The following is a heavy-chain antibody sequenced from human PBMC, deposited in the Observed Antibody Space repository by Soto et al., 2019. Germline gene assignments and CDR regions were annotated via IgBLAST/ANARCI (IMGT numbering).Heavy chain of an antibody. D-gene: IGHD6-6*01. Sequence: EVQLVESGGGLVQPGGSLRLSCAASGFTVSSHYMSWVRQAPGKGLEWVSVIYSGGSTCYAKSVTGRFIISRDNSKSTVYLQMNSLRAEDTAVYYCARDRTISDYRSSGALGLWGQGTLVSVSS. CDR3: ARDRTISDYRSSGALGL. CDR1: GFTVSSHY. J-gene: IGHJ4*02. CDR2: IYSGGST. V-gene: IGHV3-66*01.